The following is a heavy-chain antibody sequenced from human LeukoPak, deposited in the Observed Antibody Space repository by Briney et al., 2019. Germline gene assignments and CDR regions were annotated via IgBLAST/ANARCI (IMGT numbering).Heavy chain of an antibody. Sequence: GGSLRLSCAASGFTFDDYAMHWVRQAPGKGLEWVSGISWNSGSIGYADSVKGRFTIPRDNAKNSLYLQMNSLRAEDTALYYCAKDMAVWGQGTLVTVSS. CDR2: ISWNSGSI. D-gene: IGHD6-19*01. CDR1: GFTFDDYA. CDR3: AKDMAV. J-gene: IGHJ4*02. V-gene: IGHV3-9*01.